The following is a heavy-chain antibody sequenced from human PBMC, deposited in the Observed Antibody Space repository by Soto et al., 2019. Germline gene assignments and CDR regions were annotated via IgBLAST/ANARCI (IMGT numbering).Heavy chain of an antibody. D-gene: IGHD2-2*01. J-gene: IGHJ2*01. CDR1: GFTFSSYA. CDR2: ISGSGDST. Sequence: EVPLLESGGGLVPPGGSLRLSCAASGFTFSSYAMSWVRQAPGKGLAGVSGISGSGDSTYYADSVKGRFTISRDNSTRTLYLQMNSLRADDTAVYYCAKSGGGYCSTTTCAGNFGYFDLWGRGTLVTVSS. V-gene: IGHV3-23*01. CDR3: AKSGGGYCSTTTCAGNFGYFDL.